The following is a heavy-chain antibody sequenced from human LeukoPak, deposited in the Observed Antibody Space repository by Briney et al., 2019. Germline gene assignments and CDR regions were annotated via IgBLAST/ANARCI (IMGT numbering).Heavy chain of an antibody. V-gene: IGHV3-33*01. Sequence: GGSLRLSCAASGFTFSSHGMHWVRQAPGKGLEWVAVIWYDGSKRYYADSVKGRFTISRDDSKNTLYLQMTSLRADDTAVYYCATSDDAAGTSWGQGTLVTVSS. CDR3: ATSDDAAGTS. CDR2: IWYDGSKR. D-gene: IGHD6-25*01. J-gene: IGHJ5*02. CDR1: GFTFSSHG.